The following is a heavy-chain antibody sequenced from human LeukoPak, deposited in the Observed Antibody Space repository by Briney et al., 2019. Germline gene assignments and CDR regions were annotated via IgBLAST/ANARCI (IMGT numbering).Heavy chain of an antibody. CDR1: GFTFSRYG. J-gene: IGHJ4*02. CDR3: TAVVGATPY. Sequence: PGGSLRLSCAASGFTFSRYGMHWVRQAPGEGLEWVAFIRFDGTNTYYADSVEGRFAISRDNSKNTLYLQMNSLKTEDTAVYYCTAVVGATPYWGQGTLVTVSS. CDR2: IRFDGTNT. V-gene: IGHV3-30*02. D-gene: IGHD1-26*01.